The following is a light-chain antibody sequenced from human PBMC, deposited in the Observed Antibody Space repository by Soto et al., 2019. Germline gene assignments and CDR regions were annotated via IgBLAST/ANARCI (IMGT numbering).Light chain of an antibody. CDR2: SAS. Sequence: DIQMTQSPSSLSASVGDRVTITCRASQGIRTDLGWYQQKPGKAPKRLICSASSLQSGVPSRFSGSGSGTEFTLTISSLQPEDFATYYCLQHNSYPRTFGQGTKVDIK. V-gene: IGKV1-17*01. CDR3: LQHNSYPRT. J-gene: IGKJ1*01. CDR1: QGIRTD.